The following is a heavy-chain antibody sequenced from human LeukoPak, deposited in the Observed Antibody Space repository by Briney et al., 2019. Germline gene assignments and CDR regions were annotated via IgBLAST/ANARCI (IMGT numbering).Heavy chain of an antibody. D-gene: IGHD3-16*01. CDR1: GFTFSSYA. CDR2: IGGRGGST. V-gene: IGHV3-23*01. J-gene: IGHJ5*02. CDR3: GKEGGA. Sequence: GGSLRLSCAASGFTFSSYAMSWVRQAPGKGPEWVSAIGGRGGSTYYADSVGGRFTISRDNSKDIVYLQMNSLKVEDTATYYCGKEGGAWGQGTKVTVSS.